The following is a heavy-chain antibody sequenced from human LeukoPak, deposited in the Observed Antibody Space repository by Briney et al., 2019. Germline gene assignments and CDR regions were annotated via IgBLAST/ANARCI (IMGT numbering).Heavy chain of an antibody. CDR1: GLSFNSFE. V-gene: IGHV3-48*03. CDR2: ISSSGSTI. D-gene: IGHD6-19*01. CDR3: ARGWYNSGYYCDY. J-gene: IGHJ4*02. Sequence: GGSLRLSCAASGLSFNSFEMRWVRQAPGKGLEWVSYISSSGSTIYYADSVKGRFTISKDNAKNSLYLQMNSLRAEHTAVYYCARGWYNSGYYCDYWGQGTLVTVSS.